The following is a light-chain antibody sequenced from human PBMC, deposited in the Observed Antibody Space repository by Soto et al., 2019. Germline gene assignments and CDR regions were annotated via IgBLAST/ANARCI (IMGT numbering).Light chain of an antibody. J-gene: IGKJ1*01. CDR2: GAS. Sequence: ETVLTQSPGTLSLSPGERATLFCRASQSVTSNYLAWYQQKPGQAPRLLIYGASSRATGIPDRFSGSGSGKDFTLNISILETEEFAVYYCQQHGTSPPSWTFGQGTKVEIK. V-gene: IGKV3-20*01. CDR1: QSVTSNY. CDR3: QQHGTSPPSWT.